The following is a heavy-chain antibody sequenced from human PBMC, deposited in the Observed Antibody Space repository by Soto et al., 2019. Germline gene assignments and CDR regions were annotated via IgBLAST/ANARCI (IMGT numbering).Heavy chain of an antibody. CDR3: ASGNPVRGNCFDP. D-gene: IGHD3-10*01. CDR2: INSDGRST. V-gene: IGHV3-74*01. CDR1: GFTFSNYW. J-gene: IGHJ5*02. Sequence: GGSLRLSCAASGFTFSNYWMHWVRQAPGKGLVWVSRINSDGRSTSDADSVKGRFTISRDNAKNTLSLQRNSLRADDTAMYYCASGNPVRGNCFDPWGQGTLVTVS.